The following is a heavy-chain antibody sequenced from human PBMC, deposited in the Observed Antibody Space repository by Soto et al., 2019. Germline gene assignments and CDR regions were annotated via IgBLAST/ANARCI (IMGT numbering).Heavy chain of an antibody. D-gene: IGHD3-22*01. CDR3: ARVKGSGYHNWFDP. CDR2: ISAYNGNT. V-gene: IGHV1-18*01. Sequence: ASVKVSCKASGYTFASYRISWVRQAPGQGLEWMGWISAYNGNTNYAQKLQGRVTMTTDTSTSTAYMELRSLRSDDTAVYYCARVKGSGYHNWFDPWGQGTLVTVSS. J-gene: IGHJ5*02. CDR1: GYTFASYR.